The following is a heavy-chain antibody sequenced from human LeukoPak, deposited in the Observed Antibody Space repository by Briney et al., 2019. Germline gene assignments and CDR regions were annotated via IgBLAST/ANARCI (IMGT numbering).Heavy chain of an antibody. Sequence: SETLSLTCAVSGGSISSDNYSWSWIRQPPGKGLEWIGYVYHGGSTYYNPSLKSRVTMSVDTSKNQFSLKLSSVTAADTAVYYCARDITMVRGVMADAFDIWGQGTMVTVSS. CDR1: GGSISSDNYS. J-gene: IGHJ3*02. V-gene: IGHV4-30-2*01. CDR2: VYHGGST. D-gene: IGHD3-10*01. CDR3: ARDITMVRGVMADAFDI.